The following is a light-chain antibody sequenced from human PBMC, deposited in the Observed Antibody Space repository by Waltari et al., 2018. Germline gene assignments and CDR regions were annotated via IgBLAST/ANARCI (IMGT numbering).Light chain of an antibody. J-gene: IGKJ2*01. CDR2: DAF. CDR3: QQRSNWPPEYT. V-gene: IGKV3-11*01. Sequence: EIVLTQSPATLSLSPGESATLSCRASQSVSSYLAWYQQKPGQGPRLLIYDAFNRATGIPARFSGSGSGTDFTLTISSLEPEDFAVYYCQQRSNWPPEYTFGQGTKLEI. CDR1: QSVSSY.